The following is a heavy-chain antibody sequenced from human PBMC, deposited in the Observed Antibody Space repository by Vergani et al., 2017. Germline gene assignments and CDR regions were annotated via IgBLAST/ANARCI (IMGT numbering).Heavy chain of an antibody. CDR1: GASVNSYY. D-gene: IGHD2-21*01. Sequence: QVKLQESGPGLVKPSETLSLTCTVSGASVNSYYWSWIRQPPGKGLEWMGYVSFRGDTHSDPSVKGRMTISLNTSSNQFSLYLTSVTAADTAVYYCARSIGYCAGATCRAYYFDHWGQGTRVTVSS. CDR3: ARSIGYCAGATCRAYYFDH. V-gene: IGHV4-59*02. J-gene: IGHJ5*02. CDR2: VSFRGDT.